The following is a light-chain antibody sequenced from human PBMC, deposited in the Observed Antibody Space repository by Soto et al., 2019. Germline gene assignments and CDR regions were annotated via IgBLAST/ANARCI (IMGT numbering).Light chain of an antibody. V-gene: IGKV3-15*01. CDR2: GAS. J-gene: IGKJ4*01. CDR1: QSVSSN. Sequence: EIVMTQSPATLSVSPGERATLSCRASQSVSSNLAWYQQKPGQAPRLLIYGASTRATGIPARFSGSGSGTDFALTINSLQSEDFAIYYCQQYYRWPLTFGGGTKVDIK. CDR3: QQYYRWPLT.